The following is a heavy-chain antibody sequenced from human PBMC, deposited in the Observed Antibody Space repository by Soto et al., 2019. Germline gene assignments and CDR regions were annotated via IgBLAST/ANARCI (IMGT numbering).Heavy chain of an antibody. CDR2: IRSKVYGWTK. D-gene: IGHD4-4*01. J-gene: IGHJ5*02. Sequence: GSMRLSCIASGFTLCGYGMSWFRQAPGKGLEWVGFIRSKVYGWTKEYVASVKGRFTISRDDSKSFAYLQMNSLKTEDTAVYYCPASDYSNLEDNWFDPWGQGTLVTVSS. CDR3: PASDYSNLEDNWFDP. V-gene: IGHV3-49*03. CDR1: GFTLCGYG.